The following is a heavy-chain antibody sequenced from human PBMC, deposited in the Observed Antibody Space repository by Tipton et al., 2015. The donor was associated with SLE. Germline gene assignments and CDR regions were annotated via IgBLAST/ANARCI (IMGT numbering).Heavy chain of an antibody. CDR1: GFTFSSYW. CDR2: ISGSGGST. CDR3: AKGLILGVLRGALDI. D-gene: IGHD3-3*01. Sequence: SLRLSCAASGFTFSSYWMSWVRQAPGKGLEWVSAISGSGGSTYYADSVKGRFTISRDNSKNTLYLQMNSLRAEDTAVYYCAKGLILGVLRGALDIWGQGTMVPVSS. J-gene: IGHJ3*02. V-gene: IGHV3-23*01.